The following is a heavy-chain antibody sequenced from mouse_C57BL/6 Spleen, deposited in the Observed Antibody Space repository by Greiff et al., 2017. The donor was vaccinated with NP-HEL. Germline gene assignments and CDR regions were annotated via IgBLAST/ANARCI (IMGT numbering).Heavy chain of an antibody. D-gene: IGHD1-1*01. Sequence: VMLVESGAELARPGASVKMSCKASGYTFTSYTMHWVKQRPGQGLEWIGYINPSSGYTKYNQKFKDKATLTADKSSSTAYMQLSSLTSEDSAVYYCARGITTVVRAMDYWGQGTSVTVSS. CDR1: GYTFTSYT. CDR3: ARGITTVVRAMDY. V-gene: IGHV1-4*01. CDR2: INPSSGYT. J-gene: IGHJ4*01.